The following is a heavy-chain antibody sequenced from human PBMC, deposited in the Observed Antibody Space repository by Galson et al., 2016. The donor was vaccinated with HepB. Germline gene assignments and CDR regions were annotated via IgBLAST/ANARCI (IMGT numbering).Heavy chain of an antibody. Sequence: SVKVSCKASGYTFTNYYMHWVRQAPGQGLEWMGIINPSGGSTTYAQKFQGRVTMTRDTSTSTVYVELSSLRSEDTAVYYCARDGPRSSGTYYYYYGMDVWGQGTAVTVSS. J-gene: IGHJ6*02. CDR2: INPSGGST. V-gene: IGHV1-46*01. CDR3: ARDGPRSSGTYYYYYGMDV. CDR1: GYTFTNYY. D-gene: IGHD1-26*01.